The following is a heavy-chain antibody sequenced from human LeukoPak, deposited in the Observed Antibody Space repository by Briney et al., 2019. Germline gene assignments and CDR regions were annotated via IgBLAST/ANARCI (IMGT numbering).Heavy chain of an antibody. CDR1: GYSFTSYW. CDR2: TYPGDSGT. D-gene: IGHD2-2*01. CDR3: ARLGEIVVVPAAIPPDFDY. V-gene: IGHV5-51*01. Sequence: GESLKISCKGSGYSFTSYWIGWVRQMPGKGLEWMGITYPGDSGTRYSPSFQGQVTISADKSISTAYLQWSSLKASDTAMYYCARLGEIVVVPAAIPPDFDYWGQGTLVTVSS. J-gene: IGHJ4*02.